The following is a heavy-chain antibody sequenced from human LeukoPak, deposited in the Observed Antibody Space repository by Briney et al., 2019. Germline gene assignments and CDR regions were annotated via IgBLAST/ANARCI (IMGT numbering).Heavy chain of an antibody. CDR2: INPNSGGT. V-gene: IGHV1-2*06. J-gene: IGHJ6*02. CDR3: ARDPRIDYYGSGSSTYGMDV. CDR1: GYTFTGYY. Sequence: ASVKVSCKASGYTFTGYYMHWVRQAPGQGLEWMGRINPNSGGTNYAQKFQGRVTMTRDTSISTAYMELSRLRSDDTAAYYCARDPRIDYYGSGSSTYGMDVRGQGTTVTVSS. D-gene: IGHD3-10*01.